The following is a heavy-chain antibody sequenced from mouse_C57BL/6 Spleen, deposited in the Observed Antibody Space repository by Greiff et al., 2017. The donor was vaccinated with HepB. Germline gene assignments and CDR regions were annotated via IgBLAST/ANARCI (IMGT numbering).Heavy chain of an antibody. CDR1: GFTFSSYA. CDR2: ISDGGSYT. Sequence: EVKLMESGGGLVKPGGSLKLSCAASGFTFSSYAMSWVRQTPEKRLEWVATISDGGSYTYYPDNVKGRFTISRDNAKNNLYLQMSRLKSEDTAMYYCARENYYGSSYVPFAYWGQGTLVTVSA. D-gene: IGHD1-1*01. V-gene: IGHV5-4*01. CDR3: ARENYYGSSYVPFAY. J-gene: IGHJ3*01.